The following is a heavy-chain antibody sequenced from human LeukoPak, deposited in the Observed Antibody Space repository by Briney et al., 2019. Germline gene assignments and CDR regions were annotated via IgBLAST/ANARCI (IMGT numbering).Heavy chain of an antibody. J-gene: IGHJ4*02. V-gene: IGHV4-59*01. CDR2: IYYSGST. D-gene: IGHD3-16*01. Sequence: SETLSLTCTVSGGSISSYYWSWIRQPPGKGLEWIGYIYYSGSTNYNPSLKSRVTISVDTSKNQFSLKLGSVTAADTAVYYCARERVGGGAMVDYWGQGTLVTVSS. CDR1: GGSISSYY. CDR3: ARERVGGGAMVDY.